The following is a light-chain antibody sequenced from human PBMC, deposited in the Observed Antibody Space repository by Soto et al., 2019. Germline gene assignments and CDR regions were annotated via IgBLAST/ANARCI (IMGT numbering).Light chain of an antibody. Sequence: EIVLTQSPLSLPVTPGEPASISCRSSRNLLHSNGYYYLDWYLQKPGQSPQLLIYLGSNRASGVPDRFSGSGSGTDFTLTISRVEAEDVGVYFCAQGLATPFTFXGGTKVDIK. V-gene: IGKV2-28*01. CDR3: AQGLATPFT. J-gene: IGKJ4*01. CDR1: RNLLHSNGYYY. CDR2: LGS.